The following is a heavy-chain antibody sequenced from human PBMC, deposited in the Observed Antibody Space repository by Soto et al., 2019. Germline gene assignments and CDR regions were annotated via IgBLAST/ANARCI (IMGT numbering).Heavy chain of an antibody. CDR2: ISSSSGYT. CDR3: ARDRYGYKYGSSHPPDY. V-gene: IGHV3-11*06. CDR1: GFTFSDYY. J-gene: IGHJ4*02. Sequence: GGSLRLSCAASGFTFSDYYMSWIRQAPGEGLELVSFISSSSGYTTYADSVMGRFTISRDNAKNSLYLQMNSLRAEDTAVYYWARDRYGYKYGSSHPPDYWGQGTLVTVSS. D-gene: IGHD5-18*01.